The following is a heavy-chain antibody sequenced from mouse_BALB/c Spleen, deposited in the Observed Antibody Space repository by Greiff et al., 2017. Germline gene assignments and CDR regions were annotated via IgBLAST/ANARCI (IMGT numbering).Heavy chain of an antibody. CDR3: ARPTTRDYFDY. CDR2: ISSGGGST. J-gene: IGHJ2*01. V-gene: IGHV5-12-1*01. D-gene: IGHD2-12*01. CDR1: GFAFSSYD. Sequence: EVNLVESGGGLVKPGGSLKLSCAASGFAFSSYDMSWVRQTPEKRLEWVAYISSGGGSTYYPDTVKGRFTISRDNAKNTLYLQMSSLKSEDTAMYYCARPTTRDYFDYWGQGTTLTVSS.